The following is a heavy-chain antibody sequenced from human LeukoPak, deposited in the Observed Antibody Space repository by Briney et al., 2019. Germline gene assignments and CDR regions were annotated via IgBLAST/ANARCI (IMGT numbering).Heavy chain of an antibody. Sequence: GASVKVSCKASGYTFTNYDINWVRQARGQRLEWIGWIVVGSGNTNYAQKFQERVTITRDMSTSTAYMELSSLRSEDTAVYYCAAVPSGNQEDYWGQGTLVTVSS. CDR1: GYTFTNYD. CDR2: IVVGSGNT. CDR3: AAVPSGNQEDY. D-gene: IGHD1-26*01. V-gene: IGHV1-58*02. J-gene: IGHJ4*02.